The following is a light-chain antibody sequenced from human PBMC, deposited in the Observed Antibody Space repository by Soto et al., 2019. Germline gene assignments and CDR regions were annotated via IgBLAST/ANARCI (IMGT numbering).Light chain of an antibody. CDR2: DAS. V-gene: IGKV1-5*01. Sequence: DIQMTQSPSTLSASVGDRVTITCRASQSISSWLAWYQQKPGKAPKLLIYDASSLESGVPSRFSGSGSGTEFTLTISNLQPDEFSTYYCQQYNSYLRTFGQGTKVDIK. J-gene: IGKJ1*01. CDR3: QQYNSYLRT. CDR1: QSISSW.